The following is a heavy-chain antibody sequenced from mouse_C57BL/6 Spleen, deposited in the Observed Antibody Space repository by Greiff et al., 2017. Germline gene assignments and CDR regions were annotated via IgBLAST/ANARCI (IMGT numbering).Heavy chain of an antibody. CDR2: IYPGDGDT. J-gene: IGHJ4*01. V-gene: IGHV1-82*01. CDR1: GYAFSSSW. CDR3: ARDGNIYAMDY. D-gene: IGHD2-1*01. Sequence: QVQLQQSGPELVKPGASVKISCKASGYAFSSSWMNWVKQRPGKGLEWIGRIYPGDGDTNYNGKFKGKATLTADKSSSTAYMQLSSLTSEDSAVYFCARDGNIYAMDYWGQGTSVTVSS.